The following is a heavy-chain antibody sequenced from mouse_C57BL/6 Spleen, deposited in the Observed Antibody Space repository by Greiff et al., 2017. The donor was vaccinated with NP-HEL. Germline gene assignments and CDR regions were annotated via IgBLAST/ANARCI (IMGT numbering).Heavy chain of an antibody. D-gene: IGHD1-1*01. CDR2: INPYNGGT. Sequence: VQLQQSGPELVKPGASVKIPCKASGYTFTDYYMDWVKQSHGKSLEWIGDINPYNGGTIYNQKFKGKATLTVDKSSSTAYMQLRSLTSEDTAVYYCAGGGTEVVATAWFDYWGQGTPLTVSS. CDR1: GYTFTDYY. J-gene: IGHJ2*01. V-gene: IGHV1-18*01. CDR3: AGGGTEVVATAWFDY.